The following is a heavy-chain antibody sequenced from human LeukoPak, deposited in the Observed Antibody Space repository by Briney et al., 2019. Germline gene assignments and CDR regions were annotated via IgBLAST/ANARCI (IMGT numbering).Heavy chain of an antibody. Sequence: PGRSLRLSCAASGFTFSSYAMHWVRQAPGKGLEWVAVISYDGSNKYYADSVKGRFTISRDNSKNTLYLQMNSLKAEDTAVYYCARDRYSSSPLVHFDYWGQGTLVTVSS. CDR3: ARDRYSSSPLVHFDY. J-gene: IGHJ4*02. D-gene: IGHD6-6*01. CDR1: GFTFSSYA. CDR2: ISYDGSNK. V-gene: IGHV3-30*01.